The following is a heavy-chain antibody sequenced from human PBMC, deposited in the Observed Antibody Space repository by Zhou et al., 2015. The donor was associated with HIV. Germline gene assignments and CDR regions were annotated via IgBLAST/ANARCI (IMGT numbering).Heavy chain of an antibody. CDR2: INPSAGST. CDR1: GYTFTSYY. J-gene: IGHJ4*02. V-gene: IGHV1-46*01. D-gene: IGHD3-10*01. Sequence: QVQLVQSGAEVKKSGASVKVSCKASGYTFTSYYMHWVRQAPGQGLEWMGIINPSAGSTSYAQKFQGRVTMTRDTSTSTVYMELRSLRSEDTAVYYCARAPRGYGSGSYYIGYWGQGTLVTVSS. CDR3: ARAPRGYGSGSYYIGY.